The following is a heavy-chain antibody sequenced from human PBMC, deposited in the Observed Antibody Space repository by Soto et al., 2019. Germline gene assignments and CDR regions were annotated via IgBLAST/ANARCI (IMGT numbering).Heavy chain of an antibody. CDR2: ISYDGSDK. CDR1: GFTFSNYG. V-gene: IGHV3-30*18. CDR3: AKDYSHYPPFYYGMDV. D-gene: IGHD4-4*01. Sequence: QVQLVESGGGVVQPGRSLRLSCAASGFTFSNYGMHWVRQAPGKGLEWVSLISYDGSDKYYSDSVKGRFTISRDNSMNTLYLQMNSLRAEDTAVFYCAKDYSHYPPFYYGMDVWGQGTTVTVSS. J-gene: IGHJ6*02.